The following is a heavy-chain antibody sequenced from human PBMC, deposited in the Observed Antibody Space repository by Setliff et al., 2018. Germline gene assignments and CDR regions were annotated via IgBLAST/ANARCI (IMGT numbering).Heavy chain of an antibody. CDR2: IYIGGSA. CDR1: GGSISSYY. CDR3: ARMGGSPPAAVDYYYYYMDV. Sequence: SETLSLTCTVSGGSISSYYWSWTRQPAGKGLEWIGHIYIGGSANYNPSLKSRVTMSIDTSKNQFSLKLNSVTAADTAVYYCARMGGSPPAAVDYYYYYMDVWGKGTTVTVSS. D-gene: IGHD1-26*01. J-gene: IGHJ6*03. V-gene: IGHV4-4*07.